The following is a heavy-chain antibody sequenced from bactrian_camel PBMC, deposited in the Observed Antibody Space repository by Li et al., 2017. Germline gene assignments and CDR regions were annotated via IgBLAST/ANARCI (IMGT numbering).Heavy chain of an antibody. Sequence: HVQLVESGGGSVQAGGSLRLSCDASRFMNNPNWNFAWFRRFPGKEREGVAAIDHSDDSRMYADSVKGRFTISSDNAKRSVYLQMNDLRPEDTAMYYCAADPGVCDYSLARPPPKYAFGYWGQGTQVTVS. D-gene: IGHD4*01. CDR2: IDHSDDSR. J-gene: IGHJ6*01. CDR3: AADPGVCDYSLARPPPKYAFGY. V-gene: IGHV3S26*01. CDR1: RFMNNPNW.